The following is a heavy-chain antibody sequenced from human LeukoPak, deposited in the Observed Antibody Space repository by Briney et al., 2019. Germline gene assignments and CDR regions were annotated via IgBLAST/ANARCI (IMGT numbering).Heavy chain of an antibody. V-gene: IGHV3-23*01. D-gene: IGHD6-13*01. CDR2: ISGSGGST. Sequence: PGGSLRLSCAASGFTFSSYGMSWVRQAPGKGLEWVSAISGSGGSTYYADSVKGRFTISRDNSKDTLYLQMNSLRAEDTAVYYCAKLPGIAAAGESYFQHWGQGTLVTVSS. CDR3: AKLPGIAAAGESYFQH. CDR1: GFTFSSYG. J-gene: IGHJ1*01.